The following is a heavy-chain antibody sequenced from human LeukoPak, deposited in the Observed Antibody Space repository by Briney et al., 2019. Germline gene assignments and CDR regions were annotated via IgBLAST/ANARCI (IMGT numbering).Heavy chain of an antibody. V-gene: IGHV1-69*13. CDR1: GGTFSSYA. D-gene: IGHD6-13*01. J-gene: IGHJ4*02. CDR3: ARTGGSSWYQYFGFNY. Sequence: SVKVSCKASGGTFSSYAISWVRQAPGQGLEWMGGIIPIFGTANYAQKFQGRVTITADESTSTAYMELSSLRSEDTAVYYCARTGGSSWYQYFGFNYWGQGTLVTVSS. CDR2: IIPIFGTA.